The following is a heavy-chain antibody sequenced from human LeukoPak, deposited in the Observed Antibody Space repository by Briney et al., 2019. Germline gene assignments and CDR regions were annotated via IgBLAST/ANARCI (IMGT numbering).Heavy chain of an antibody. D-gene: IGHD2-15*01. J-gene: IGHJ2*01. CDR3: ARPYCSGGSCYSGYFDL. V-gene: IGHV1-46*01. Sequence: GASVKVSCKASGYTFTSYYMHWVRQAPGQGLEWMGIINPSGGSTSYAQKFQGRVTMTRDMSTSTVYVELSSLRSEDTAVYYCARPYCSGGSCYSGYFDLWGRGTLVTVSS. CDR1: GYTFTSYY. CDR2: INPSGGST.